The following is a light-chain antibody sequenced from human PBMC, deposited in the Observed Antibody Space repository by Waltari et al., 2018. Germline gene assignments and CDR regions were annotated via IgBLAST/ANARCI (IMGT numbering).Light chain of an antibody. CDR3: CSYAGSYIFYV. CDR2: DVS. CDR1: SSDVGGYNS. V-gene: IGLV2-11*01. J-gene: IGLJ1*01. Sequence: QSALTQPRSVSGSPGQSVTIPCTGTSSDVGGYNSVSWYQQHPGKAPKLMIYDVSKRPSGVPDRFSGSKSGNTASLTISGLQAEDEADYYCCSYAGSYIFYVFGTGTKVTVL.